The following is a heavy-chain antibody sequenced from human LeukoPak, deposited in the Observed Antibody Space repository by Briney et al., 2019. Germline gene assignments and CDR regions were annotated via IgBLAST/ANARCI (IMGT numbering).Heavy chain of an antibody. CDR3: ARVDTTMADIDY. Sequence: GGSLRLSCAASGFTFSSYSMNWVRQTPGKGLEWVSSITSSRTYIYYADSVRGRFTISRDNAKNSLYLQMNSLRAEDTAVYYCARVDTTMADIDYWGQGTLVTVSS. CDR2: ITSSRTYI. J-gene: IGHJ4*02. V-gene: IGHV3-21*01. CDR1: GFTFSSYS. D-gene: IGHD5-18*01.